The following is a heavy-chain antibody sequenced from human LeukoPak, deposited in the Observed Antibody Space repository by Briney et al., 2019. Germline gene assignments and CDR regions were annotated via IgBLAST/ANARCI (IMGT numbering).Heavy chain of an antibody. V-gene: IGHV4-59*01. D-gene: IGHD6-6*01. CDR2: IYYSGST. Sequence: SETLSLSCTVSGGSISSYYWSWIRQPPGKGLEWIGYIYYSGSTNYNPSLKSRVTISVDTSKNQFSLKLSSVTAADTAVYYCAGSYSSSSTVVFYFDYWGQGPWSPSPQ. CDR3: AGSYSSSSTVVFYFDY. CDR1: GGSISSYY. J-gene: IGHJ4*02.